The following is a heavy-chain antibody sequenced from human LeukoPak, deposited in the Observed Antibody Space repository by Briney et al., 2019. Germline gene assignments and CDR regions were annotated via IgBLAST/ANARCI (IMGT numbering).Heavy chain of an antibody. D-gene: IGHD3-22*01. CDR1: GYTFTGYY. V-gene: IGHV1-2*02. CDR2: INPNSGGT. Sequence: ASVKVSCKASGYTFTGYYMHWVRQAPGQGLEWMGWINPNSGGTNYAQKFQGRVTMTRDTSISTAYMELSRLRSDDTAVYYCARDYDSKRGLFDIWGQGTMVTVSS. J-gene: IGHJ3*02. CDR3: ARDYDSKRGLFDI.